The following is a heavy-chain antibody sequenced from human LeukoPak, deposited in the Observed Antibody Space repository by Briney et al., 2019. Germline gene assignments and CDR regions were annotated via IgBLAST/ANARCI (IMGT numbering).Heavy chain of an antibody. D-gene: IGHD3-9*01. Sequence: PSETLSLTCTVSGGSVSNSLNYWGWIRQPPGKGLEWIVNTFYTGSTYSNPTLKSRVTMSVDTSKNQFSLKLSSVTAADTAVYYCARLSKGRYFDYIFDYWGQGTLLTVSS. CDR2: TFYTGST. CDR3: ARLSKGRYFDYIFDY. CDR1: GGSVSNSLNY. J-gene: IGHJ4*02. V-gene: IGHV4-39*01.